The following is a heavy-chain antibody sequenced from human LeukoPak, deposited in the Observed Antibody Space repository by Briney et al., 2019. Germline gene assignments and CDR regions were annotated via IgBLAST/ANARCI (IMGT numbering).Heavy chain of an antibody. V-gene: IGHV4-39*01. CDR2: IYYSGST. CDR3: GRGGAIAVAGT. J-gene: IGHJ4*02. D-gene: IGHD6-19*01. Sequence: PSETLSLTCTVSGGSISSSSYYWGWIRQPPGKGLEWIGSIYYSGSTYYNPSLKSRVTISGDTSKNQISLKLKSVTAADTAVYYCGRGGAIAVAGTWGQGTLVTVSS. CDR1: GGSISSSSYY.